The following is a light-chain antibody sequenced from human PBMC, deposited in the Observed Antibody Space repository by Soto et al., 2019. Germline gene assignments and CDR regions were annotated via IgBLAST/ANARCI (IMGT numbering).Light chain of an antibody. CDR3: QQRSNWPPWT. V-gene: IGKV3-11*01. J-gene: IGKJ1*01. CDR1: QSVSSY. Sequence: EIVLTQSPATLSLSPGERATLSCRASQSVSSYLACYQQKPGQAPRLLIYDASNRATGIPARFSGSGSGTDFTLTISSLEPEDFAVYYCQQRSNWPPWTFGQGTKVDIK. CDR2: DAS.